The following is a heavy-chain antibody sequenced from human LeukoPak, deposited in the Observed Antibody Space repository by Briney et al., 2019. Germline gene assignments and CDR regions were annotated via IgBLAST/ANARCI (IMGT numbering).Heavy chain of an antibody. CDR1: GFTFSSYA. J-gene: IGHJ6*02. Sequence: GGSLRLSCAASGFTFSSYAMHWVRQAPGKGLEWVAVISYDGSNKYYADSVKGRFTISRDNSKNTLYLQMNSLRAEDTAVYYCGRDLVPPALDYGDPNYYYYGMDVWGQGTTVTVSS. D-gene: IGHD4-17*01. CDR2: ISYDGSNK. CDR3: GRDLVPPALDYGDPNYYYYGMDV. V-gene: IGHV3-30-3*01.